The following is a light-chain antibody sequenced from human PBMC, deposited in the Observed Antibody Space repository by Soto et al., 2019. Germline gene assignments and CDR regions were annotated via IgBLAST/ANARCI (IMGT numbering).Light chain of an antibody. J-gene: IGLJ1*01. CDR2: GNS. CDR1: SSNIGAGYD. CDR3: QSYDSSLSGSYV. V-gene: IGLV1-40*01. Sequence: VLTQPPSVSGAPGQRVTISCTGSSSNIGAGYDVHWYQQLPGTAPKLLIHGNSNRPSGVPDRFSGSKSGTSASLAITGLQAEDEADYYCQSYDSSLSGSYVFGTGTKVTVL.